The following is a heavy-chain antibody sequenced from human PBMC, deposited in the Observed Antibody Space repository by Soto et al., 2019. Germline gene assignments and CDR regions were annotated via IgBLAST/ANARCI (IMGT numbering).Heavy chain of an antibody. V-gene: IGHV1-18*01. CDR1: GYTFTSYG. J-gene: IGHJ1*01. CDR3: VTAVFYY. D-gene: IGHD1-26*01. Sequence: QVQLVQSGAEVKKPGASVKVSCKASGYTFTSYGISWVRQAPGQGLEWMGWLSANNGNTNYGQKLQGRVTMTTDTSTCTAYTDLRSLSSDGTPVYCCVTAVFYYWGQGTLVTVSS. CDR2: LSANNGNT.